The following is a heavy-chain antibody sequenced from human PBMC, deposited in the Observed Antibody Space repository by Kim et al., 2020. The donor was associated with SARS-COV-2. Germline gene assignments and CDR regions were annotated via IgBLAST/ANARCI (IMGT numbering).Heavy chain of an antibody. Sequence: TWYNDYAVSLKRRITIHPDTAKHQFSLQLNSVAPGDTAVYYCARKNYFDYWGQGTLVTVSS. CDR3: ARKNYFDY. J-gene: IGHJ4*02. CDR2: TWYN. V-gene: IGHV6-1*01.